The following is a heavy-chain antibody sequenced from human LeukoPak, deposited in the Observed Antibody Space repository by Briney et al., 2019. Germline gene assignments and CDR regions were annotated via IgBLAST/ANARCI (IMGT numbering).Heavy chain of an antibody. J-gene: IGHJ5*02. CDR1: GGSISSGSYY. D-gene: IGHD2-2*02. CDR2: IYTSGST. V-gene: IGHV4-61*02. CDR3: ARGPVVPSAIPTKRWFDP. Sequence: PSETLSLTCTVSGGSISSGSYYWSWIRQPAGKGLEWIGRIYTSGSTNYNPSLKSRVTISVDTSKNQFSLKLSSVTAADTAVYYCARGPVVPSAIPTKRWFDPCGQGTLVTVSS.